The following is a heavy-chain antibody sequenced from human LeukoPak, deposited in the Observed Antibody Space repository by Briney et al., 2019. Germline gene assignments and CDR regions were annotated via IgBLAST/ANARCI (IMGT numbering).Heavy chain of an antibody. Sequence: GGSLRLSCAASGFTFSSYSMNWVRQAPGKGLEWVSSISSSSSYIYYADSVKGRFTISRDNAKNSLYLQMNSLRAEDTAVYYCARDRDIVATIALQYYYYGMDVWGQGTTVTASS. CDR1: GFTFSSYS. CDR3: ARDRDIVATIALQYYYYGMDV. V-gene: IGHV3-21*01. J-gene: IGHJ6*02. D-gene: IGHD5-12*01. CDR2: ISSSSSYI.